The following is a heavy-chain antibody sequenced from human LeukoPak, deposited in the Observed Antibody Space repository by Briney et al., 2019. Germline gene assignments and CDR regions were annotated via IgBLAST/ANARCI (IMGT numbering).Heavy chain of an antibody. CDR2: IKQDGSEK. V-gene: IGHV3-7*01. D-gene: IGHD2-21*01. CDR3: AREVWRYSLAGGYYGMDV. Sequence: GGSLRFSCAASGFTFSSYWMSWVRQALGKGLEWVANIKQDGSEKYYVDSVKGRFTISRDNAKNSLYLQMNSLRAEDTAVYYCAREVWRYSLAGGYYGMDVWGQGTTVTVSS. J-gene: IGHJ6*02. CDR1: GFTFSSYW.